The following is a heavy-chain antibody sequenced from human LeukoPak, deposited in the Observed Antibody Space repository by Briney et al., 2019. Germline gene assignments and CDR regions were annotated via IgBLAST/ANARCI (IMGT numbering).Heavy chain of an antibody. CDR1: GFTVSSNY. Sequence: GGSLRLSCAASGFTVSSNYMSWVRQAPGKGLEWVSVIYSGGSTYYADSAQGRFTISRDNSKNTLYLQMNSLRAEDTAVYYCARESNSIAGNWFDPWGQGTLVTVSS. CDR2: IYSGGST. CDR3: ARESNSIAGNWFDP. V-gene: IGHV3-66*02. D-gene: IGHD6-6*01. J-gene: IGHJ5*02.